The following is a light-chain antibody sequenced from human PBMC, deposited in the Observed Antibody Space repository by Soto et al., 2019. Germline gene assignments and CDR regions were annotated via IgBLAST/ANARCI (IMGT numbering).Light chain of an antibody. CDR1: SSDVGGYNY. V-gene: IGLV2-8*01. CDR2: EVN. CDR3: ATWDDSLNGFYV. J-gene: IGLJ1*01. Sequence: QSALTQPPSASGSPGQSVAISCTGTSSDVGGYNYVSWYQQHPGKAPKLMIYEVNKRPSGVPDRFSGSKSGNTASLAISGLRSDDEADYFCATWDDSLNGFYVFGTGTKLTVL.